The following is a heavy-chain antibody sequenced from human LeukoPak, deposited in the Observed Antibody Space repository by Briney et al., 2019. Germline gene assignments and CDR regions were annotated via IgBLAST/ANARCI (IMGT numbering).Heavy chain of an antibody. J-gene: IGHJ4*02. V-gene: IGHV4-39*01. CDR1: GGSISSSSYY. D-gene: IGHD5-12*01. Sequence: SETLSLTCAVSGGSISSSSYYWGWIRQPPGKGLEWIGSIYYSGSTYYNPSLKSRVTISVDTSKNQFSLKLSSVTAADTAVYYCARHRRGYSGGGYYQRSFDYWGQGTLVTVSS. CDR3: ARHRRGYSGGGYYQRSFDY. CDR2: IYYSGST.